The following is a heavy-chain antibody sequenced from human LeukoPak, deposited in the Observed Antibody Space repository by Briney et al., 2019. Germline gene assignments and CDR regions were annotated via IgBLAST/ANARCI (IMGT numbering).Heavy chain of an antibody. D-gene: IGHD3-9*01. CDR3: ARDYHDILTGPFDY. J-gene: IGHJ4*02. CDR1: GFTFSSYA. V-gene: IGHV3-30-3*01. CDR2: ISYDGSNK. Sequence: GRSLRLSCAASGFTFSSYAMHWVRQAPGKGLEWVAVISYDGSNKYYADSVKGRFTISRDNSKNTLYLQMNSLRAEDTAVYYCARDYHDILTGPFDYWGQGTLVTVSS.